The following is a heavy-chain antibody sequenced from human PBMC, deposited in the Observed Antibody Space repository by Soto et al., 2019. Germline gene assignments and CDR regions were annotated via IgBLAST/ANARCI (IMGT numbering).Heavy chain of an antibody. CDR3: SREFACGGVIGDAFHI. D-gene: IGHD3-16*02. V-gene: IGHV4-59*01. CDR1: GGSISSYY. Sequence: SETLSLTCTVSGGSISSYYWSWIRQPPGKGLEWIGYIYYSVSTNYNPSLKSRVTISVDTSKNQFSLKLSSVTAADTAVYYCSREFACGGVIGDAFHIWGQGTMVTVSS. J-gene: IGHJ3*02. CDR2: IYYSVST.